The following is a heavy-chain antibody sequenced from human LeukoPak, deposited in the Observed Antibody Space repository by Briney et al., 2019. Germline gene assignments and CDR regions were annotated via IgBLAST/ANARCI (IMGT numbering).Heavy chain of an antibody. J-gene: IGHJ5*02. CDR3: ARHGGYDFWSGYYQNNWFDP. CDR2: IYHSGST. V-gene: IGHV4-38-2*01. D-gene: IGHD3-3*01. CDR1: GYSISSGYY. Sequence: SETLSLTCAVSGYSISSGYYWGWIRQPPGKGLEWIGSIYHSGSTYYNPSPKSRVTISVDTSKNQFSLKLSSVTAADTAVYYCARHGGYDFWSGYYQNNWFDPWGQGTLVTVSS.